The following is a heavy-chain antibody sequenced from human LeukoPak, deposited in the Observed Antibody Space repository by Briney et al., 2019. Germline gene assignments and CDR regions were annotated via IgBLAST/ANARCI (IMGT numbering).Heavy chain of an antibody. Sequence: GGSLRLSCAASGFTFSSYSMNWVRQAPGKGLEWVSYISSSGSTIYYADSAKSRFTISRDNSKNTVYLQMNSLRAEDTAVYYCAKGGVYSGYAFDPWGQGTLVTVSS. V-gene: IGHV3-48*01. CDR3: AKGGVYSGYAFDP. CDR1: GFTFSSYS. CDR2: ISSSGSTI. D-gene: IGHD5-12*01. J-gene: IGHJ5*02.